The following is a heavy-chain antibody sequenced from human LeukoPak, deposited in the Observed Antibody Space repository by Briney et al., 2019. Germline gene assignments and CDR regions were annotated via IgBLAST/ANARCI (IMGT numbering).Heavy chain of an antibody. J-gene: IGHJ4*02. V-gene: IGHV4-38-2*01. CDR3: AKSLYDLWSDYSFDN. D-gene: IGHD3-3*01. CDR1: GYSISRGYH. Sequence: PSETLSLTCGVSGYSISRGYHWGWIRQPPGKGLEWIGTISHSGSTYYNPSLKSRVTISVDTSKNQFSLKLNSVTAADTAVYYCAKSLYDLWSDYSFDNCGQGILVTVSS. CDR2: ISHSGST.